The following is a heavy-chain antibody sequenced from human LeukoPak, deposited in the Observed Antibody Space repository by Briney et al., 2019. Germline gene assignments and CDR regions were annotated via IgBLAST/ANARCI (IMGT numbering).Heavy chain of an antibody. CDR2: INSDGSST. V-gene: IGHV3-74*01. CDR1: GFTFSSYS. J-gene: IGHJ6*03. Sequence: GGSLRLSCAASGFTFSSYSMNWVRQAPGKGLVWVSRINSDGSSTSYADSVKGRFTISRDNAKNTLYLQMNSLRAEDTAVYYCARMRGSSGWGYYYYMDVWGKGTTVTISS. D-gene: IGHD6-19*01. CDR3: ARMRGSSGWGYYYYMDV.